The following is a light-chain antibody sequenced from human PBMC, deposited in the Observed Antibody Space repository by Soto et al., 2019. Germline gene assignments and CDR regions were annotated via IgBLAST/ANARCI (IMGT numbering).Light chain of an antibody. CDR1: RTNIGINY. J-gene: IGLJ3*02. V-gene: IGLV1-47*02. CDR3: SAWDDRLSVV. Sequence: QSVLTQPPSASGTPGQTVTISCSGSRTNIGINYVYWYQQFPGTAPKLLIFANDKRPSGVPERFSASKSGTSASLAISGLRSEDEAEYFCSAWDDRLSVVFGGGTKLTVL. CDR2: AND.